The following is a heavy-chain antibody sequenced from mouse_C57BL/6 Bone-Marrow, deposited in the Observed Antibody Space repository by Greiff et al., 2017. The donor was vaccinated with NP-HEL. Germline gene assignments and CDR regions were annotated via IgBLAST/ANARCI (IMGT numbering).Heavy chain of an antibody. CDR1: GYTFTSYW. CDR3: AQETTVVDPFAY. D-gene: IGHD1-1*01. Sequence: QVQLQQPGAELVKPGASVKMSCKASGYTFTSYWITWVKQRPGQGLEWIGDIYPGSGRTNYNEQFKSKATLTVDPSPSTAYMQLSSLTYENSAVYYGAQETTVVDPFAYWGQGTTLTVSS. CDR2: IYPGSGRT. V-gene: IGHV1-55*01. J-gene: IGHJ2*01.